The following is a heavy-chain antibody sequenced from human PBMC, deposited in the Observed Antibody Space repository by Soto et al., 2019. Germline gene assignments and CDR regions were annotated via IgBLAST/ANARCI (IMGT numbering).Heavy chain of an antibody. J-gene: IGHJ3*02. D-gene: IGHD6-19*01. CDR3: ARSIGWYEADAFDI. CDR2: LSRSGGKI. V-gene: IGHV3-11*01. Sequence: PVGSLRLSCAASGFTFGDYEMSWIRQAPGKGLEWVAFLSRSGGKIYYADSVRGRFSISRDNAKNSLYLQMTSLGVEDTATYFCARSIGWYEADAFDIWGRGTMVTVSS. CDR1: GFTFGDYE.